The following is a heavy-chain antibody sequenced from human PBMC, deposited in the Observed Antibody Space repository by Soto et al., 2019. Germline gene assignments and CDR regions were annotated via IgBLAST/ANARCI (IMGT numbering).Heavy chain of an antibody. CDR3: ARRWGEGRVDY. CDR1: GGSISSSNW. V-gene: IGHV4-4*02. Sequence: QVQLQESGPGLVKPSGTLSLTCAVSGGSISSSNWWSWVRQPPGKGLEWIGEIYHSGNTNYNPSLKSRVTMAGDKSRNQVSLKLSSVTAADPAVYYCARRWGEGRVDYWGQGTLVTVSS. D-gene: IGHD3-10*01. CDR2: IYHSGNT. J-gene: IGHJ4*02.